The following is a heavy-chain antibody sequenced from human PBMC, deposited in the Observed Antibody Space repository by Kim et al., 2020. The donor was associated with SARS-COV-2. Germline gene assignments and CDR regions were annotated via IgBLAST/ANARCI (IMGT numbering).Heavy chain of an antibody. Sequence: KFQGRVTITADESTSTAYMELSSLRSEDTAVYYCARVKLTRYYYYYYMDVWGKGTTVTVSS. D-gene: IGHD3-9*01. CDR3: ARVKLTRYYYYYYMDV. V-gene: IGHV1-69*01. J-gene: IGHJ6*03.